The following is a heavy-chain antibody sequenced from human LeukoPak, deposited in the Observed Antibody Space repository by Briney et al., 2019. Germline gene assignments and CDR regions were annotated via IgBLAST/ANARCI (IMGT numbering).Heavy chain of an antibody. CDR1: GGSISSYY. CDR3: ARHKCVGSPYHGMHV. V-gene: IGHV4-59*08. J-gene: IGHJ6*02. Sequence: SETLSLTCTVSGGSISSYYWSWIRQPPGKRLDWIGYVFYTGSTSYNASLKSRGTISVDASKNQFPLKLSSVPPADPAVYYCARHKCVGSPYHGMHVWGQGPTVPVPS. CDR2: VFYTGST. D-gene: IGHD1-26*01.